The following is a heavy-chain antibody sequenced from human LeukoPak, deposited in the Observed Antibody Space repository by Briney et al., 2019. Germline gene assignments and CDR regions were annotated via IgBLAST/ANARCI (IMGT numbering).Heavy chain of an antibody. CDR2: IYYSGST. V-gene: IGHV4-39*07. Sequence: SETLSLTCTVSGGSISSSSYYWGWIRQPPGKGLEWIGTIYYSGSTYYNPSLKSRVTISVDTSKNQFSLKLSSVTAADTAVYHCARGYYDILTGPHPYFDYWGQGTLVTVSS. CDR1: GGSISSSSYY. CDR3: ARGYYDILTGPHPYFDY. J-gene: IGHJ4*02. D-gene: IGHD3-9*01.